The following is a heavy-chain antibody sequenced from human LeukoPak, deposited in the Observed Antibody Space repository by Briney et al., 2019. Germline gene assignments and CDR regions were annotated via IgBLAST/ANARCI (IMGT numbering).Heavy chain of an antibody. CDR1: GYTFTAYY. Sequence: ASVKVSCKTSGYTFTAYYMHWVRQAPGQGLEWMGWINPNTGGTNYAQKFQGRVTMTRDTSINTAYMELSRLRSDDTAVYYCARTRWSSGNYYYYYGMDVWGQGTTVTVSS. CDR2: INPNTGGT. D-gene: IGHD6-19*01. J-gene: IGHJ6*02. CDR3: ARTRWSSGNYYYYYGMDV. V-gene: IGHV1-2*02.